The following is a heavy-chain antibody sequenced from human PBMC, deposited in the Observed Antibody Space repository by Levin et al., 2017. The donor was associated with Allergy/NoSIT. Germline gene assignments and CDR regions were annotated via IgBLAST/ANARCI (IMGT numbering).Heavy chain of an antibody. Sequence: GGSLRLSCAASGFTFSSYAMSWVRQAPGKGLEWVSAISGSGGSTYYADSVKGRFTISRDNSKNTLYLQMNSLRAEDTAVYYCAKVAMEERAKIYWYFDLWGRGTLVTVSS. J-gene: IGHJ2*01. CDR2: ISGSGGST. CDR3: AKVAMEERAKIYWYFDL. D-gene: IGHD5-24*01. CDR1: GFTFSSYA. V-gene: IGHV3-23*01.